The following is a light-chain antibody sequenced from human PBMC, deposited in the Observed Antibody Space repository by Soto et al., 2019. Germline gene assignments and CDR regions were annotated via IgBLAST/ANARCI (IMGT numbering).Light chain of an antibody. CDR1: SSDVGGYDY. Sequence: QAVVTQPASVSGSPGQSIAISCTGTSSDVGGYDYVSWYQHHPGKAPKLMIYDVSSRPSGVSYRFSGSKSGNTASLTISWLQAEDEADYYCSSYTSSSTRVFGAGTKLTVL. V-gene: IGLV2-14*03. CDR2: DVS. CDR3: SSYTSSSTRV. J-gene: IGLJ1*01.